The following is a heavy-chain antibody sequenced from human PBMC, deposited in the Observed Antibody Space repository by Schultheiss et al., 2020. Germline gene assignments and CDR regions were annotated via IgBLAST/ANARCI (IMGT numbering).Heavy chain of an antibody. V-gene: IGHV3-30*03. Sequence: GESLKISCAASGFTFSSYGMHWVRQAPGKGLEWVAVISYDGSNKYYADSVKGRFTISRDNAKNSLYLQMNSLRAEDTAVYYCARDRKYGDYGDYWGQGTLVTVSS. CDR1: GFTFSSYG. CDR3: ARDRKYGDYGDY. J-gene: IGHJ4*02. D-gene: IGHD4-17*01. CDR2: ISYDGSNK.